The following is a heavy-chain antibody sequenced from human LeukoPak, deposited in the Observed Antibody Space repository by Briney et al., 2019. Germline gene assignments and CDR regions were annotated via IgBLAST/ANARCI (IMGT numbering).Heavy chain of an antibody. V-gene: IGHV3-30*18. CDR3: AKNYRVQSGGDCFDY. J-gene: IGHJ4*02. CDR1: GFIFSSYG. Sequence: PGGSLRLSCAASGFIFSSYGMHWVRQAPGKGLEWVAVISNDGSNKYYADSVKGRFTISRDNSKNTLYLQMNSLRAEDTAVYYCAKNYRVQSGGDCFDYWGQGTLVTVSS. D-gene: IGHD2-15*01. CDR2: ISNDGSNK.